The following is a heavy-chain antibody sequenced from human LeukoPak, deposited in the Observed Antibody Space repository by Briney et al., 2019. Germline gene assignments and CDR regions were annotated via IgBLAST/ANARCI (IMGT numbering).Heavy chain of an antibody. CDR3: AREGPAATEGVY. V-gene: IGHV3-30*02. CDR2: IRYDGSNK. D-gene: IGHD2-2*01. CDR1: GFTFSSYG. Sequence: GGSLRLSCAASGFTFSSYGMHWVRQAPGKGLEWVAFIRYDGSNKYYADSVKGRFTISRDNAKNSLYLQMNSLRAEDTAVYYCAREGPAATEGVYWGQGTLVTVSS. J-gene: IGHJ4*02.